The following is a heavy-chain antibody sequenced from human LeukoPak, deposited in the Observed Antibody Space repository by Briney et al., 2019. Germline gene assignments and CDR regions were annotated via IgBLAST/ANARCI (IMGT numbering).Heavy chain of an antibody. V-gene: IGHV1-18*04. CDR3: ARVEGSGSYYYYYGMDV. D-gene: IGHD3-10*01. J-gene: IGHJ6*02. Sequence: ASVKVSCKASGYTFTSYYMHWVRQAPGQGLEWMGWISAYNGNTNYAQKLQGRVTMTTDTSTSTAYMELRSLRSDDTAVYYCARVEGSGSYYYYYGMDVWGQGTTVTVSS. CDR2: ISAYNGNT. CDR1: GYTFTSYY.